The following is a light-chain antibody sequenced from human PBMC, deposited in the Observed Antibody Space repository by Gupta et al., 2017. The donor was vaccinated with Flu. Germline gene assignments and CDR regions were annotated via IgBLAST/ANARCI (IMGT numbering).Light chain of an antibody. CDR1: QSVLDSSNNRNC. CDR2: GAS. Sequence: NCQSSQSVLDSSNNRNCLGWFQQRPGQAPKLLIYGASARAPGVPDRFTGSGSETDFTLTISSLQTEDVAVYYCQQYISSPLTFGPGTKVEIK. V-gene: IGKV4-1*01. CDR3: QQYISSPLT. J-gene: IGKJ3*01.